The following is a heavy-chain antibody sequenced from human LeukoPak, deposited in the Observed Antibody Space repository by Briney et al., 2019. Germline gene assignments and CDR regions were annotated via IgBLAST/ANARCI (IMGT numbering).Heavy chain of an antibody. Sequence: SETLSLTCTVSGGSISSGGYYWSWIRQPPGKGLEWIGYIYHSGSTYYNPSLKSRVTISVDRSKNQFSLELSSVTAADTAVYYCASSQQQPTFDYWGQGTLVTVSS. J-gene: IGHJ4*02. CDR3: ASSQQQPTFDY. D-gene: IGHD6-13*01. CDR1: GGSISSGGYY. CDR2: IYHSGST. V-gene: IGHV4-30-2*02.